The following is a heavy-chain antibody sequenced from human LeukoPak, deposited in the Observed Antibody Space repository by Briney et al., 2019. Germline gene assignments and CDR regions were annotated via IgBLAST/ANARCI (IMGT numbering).Heavy chain of an antibody. CDR1: GGSVSSASYY. V-gene: IGHV4-61*01. CDR2: IYYTGST. D-gene: IGHD3-10*01. Sequence: SETLSLTCTVSGGSVSSASYYWSWIRQPPGKGLEWIGCIYYTGSTNYNPSLKSRVTISVDTSKNQLSLKLSSVTAADTAVYFCARGAPYVSGTYFFDYWGQGALVTVSS. J-gene: IGHJ4*02. CDR3: ARGAPYVSGTYFFDY.